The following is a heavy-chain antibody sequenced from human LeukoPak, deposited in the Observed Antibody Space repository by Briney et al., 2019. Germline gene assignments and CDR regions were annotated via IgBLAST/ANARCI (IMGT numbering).Heavy chain of an antibody. Sequence: SETLSLTCTVSGGSISSYYRSWIRQPPGKGLEWIGYIYYSVSTNYNPSLKSRVTISVDTSKNQFSLKLSSVTAADTAVFYCARERLVYYDSSGYPGASDAFDIWGQGTMVTVSS. CDR1: GGSISSYY. D-gene: IGHD3-22*01. V-gene: IGHV4-59*01. CDR2: IYYSVST. CDR3: ARERLVYYDSSGYPGASDAFDI. J-gene: IGHJ3*02.